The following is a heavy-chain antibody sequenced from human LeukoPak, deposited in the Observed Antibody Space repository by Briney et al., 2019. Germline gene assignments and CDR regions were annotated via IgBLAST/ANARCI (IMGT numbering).Heavy chain of an antibody. J-gene: IGHJ4*02. V-gene: IGHV4-59*08. Sequence: SETLSLTCTVSGGSISSYYWSWIRQPPGKGLEWIGYIYYSGSTNYNPSLKSRVTISVDTSKNQFSLKLSSVTAADTAVCYCARALSGSYLRYFDYWGQGTLVTVSS. D-gene: IGHD1-26*01. CDR2: IYYSGST. CDR1: GGSISSYY. CDR3: ARALSGSYLRYFDY.